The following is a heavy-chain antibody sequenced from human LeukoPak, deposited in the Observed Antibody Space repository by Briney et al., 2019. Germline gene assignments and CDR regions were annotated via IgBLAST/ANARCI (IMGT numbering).Heavy chain of an antibody. CDR2: NSSNGGST. CDR1: GFTCSSYA. V-gene: IGHV3-64*01. J-gene: IGHJ4*02. Sequence: GGSLRLSCAASGFTCSSYAMHWVRLAPGKGLEYVSANSSNGGSTDHANPVKGTFTICRDNSKNTLYLQMGSLRAEDMAVYYCARGPRYSSSSYYFDYWGQGTLVTVS. D-gene: IGHD6-6*01. CDR3: ARGPRYSSSSYYFDY.